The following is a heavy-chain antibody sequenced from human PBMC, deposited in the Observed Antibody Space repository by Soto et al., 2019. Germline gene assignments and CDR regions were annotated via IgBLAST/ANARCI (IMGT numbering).Heavy chain of an antibody. CDR2: IYYSGST. CDR1: GGSISSGGYY. J-gene: IGHJ4*02. D-gene: IGHD3-3*01. CDR3: ASFPITIFGVASPF. V-gene: IGHV4-31*03. Sequence: SETLSLTCTVSGGSISSGGYYWSWIRQHPGKGLEWIGYIYYSGSTYYSPSLKSRVTISVDTSKNQFSLKLSSVTAADTAVYYCASFPITIFGVASPFWGQGTLVTVSS.